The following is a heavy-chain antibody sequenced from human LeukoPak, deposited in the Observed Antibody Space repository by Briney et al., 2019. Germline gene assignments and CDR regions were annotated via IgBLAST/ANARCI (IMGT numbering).Heavy chain of an antibody. CDR3: TKVRPCSSLGHYFDY. CDR2: ISGSGGST. D-gene: IGHD6-13*01. V-gene: IGHV3-23*01. CDR1: GFTFSSYA. J-gene: IGHJ4*02. Sequence: GGSLRLSCAASGFTFSSYAMSWVRQAPGKGLEWVSAISGSGGSTYYADSVKGRFTISRDNSKNTLYLQMNSLRAEDTAVYYCTKVRPCSSLGHYFDYWGQGTLVTVSS.